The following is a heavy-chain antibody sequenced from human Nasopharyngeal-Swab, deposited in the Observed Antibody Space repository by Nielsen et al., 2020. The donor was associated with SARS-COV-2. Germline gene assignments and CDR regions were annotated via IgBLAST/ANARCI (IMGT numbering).Heavy chain of an antibody. CDR1: GYRFISYW. J-gene: IGHJ3*02. Sequence: GESLKISCKGSGYRFISYWIGWVRQMPGKGLEWMGIIYPGDSDTTYSPSFQGQVTISADKSINTAYLQWSSLTASDTAMYYCARTAIEGGYYRGDAFDIWGQGTMVTVS. D-gene: IGHD3-22*01. CDR3: ARTAIEGGYYRGDAFDI. CDR2: IYPGDSDT. V-gene: IGHV5-51*01.